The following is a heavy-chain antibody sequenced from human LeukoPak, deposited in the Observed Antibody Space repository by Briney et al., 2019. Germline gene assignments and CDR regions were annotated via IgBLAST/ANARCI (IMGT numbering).Heavy chain of an antibody. CDR3: ARAGMGYDTSTFDI. D-gene: IGHD2-8*01. V-gene: IGHV6-1*01. J-gene: IGHJ3*02. CDR1: GDSVSSKSTA. Sequence: QALSLTCAISGDSVSSKSTAWNWIRQSPSRGLEWLGRTYYRSKWYNDYAVSVKSRITINPDTSKNQFSLQLNSVTPEDTAVYYCARAGMGYDTSTFDIWGQGTMVTVSS. CDR2: TYYRSKWYN.